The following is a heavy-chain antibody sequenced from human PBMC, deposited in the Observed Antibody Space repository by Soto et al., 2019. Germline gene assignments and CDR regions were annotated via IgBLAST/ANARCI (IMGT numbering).Heavy chain of an antibody. CDR3: TTERDCSSTTCPGAFDI. D-gene: IGHD2-2*01. V-gene: IGHV3-15*01. J-gene: IGHJ3*02. CDR2: IKSKTDGGTT. CDR1: GFSFYNAW. Sequence: SGGSLRLSCEASGFSFYNAWMSWVRQAPGMGLERVGRIKSKTDGGTTDYAAPVKGRFTISRDDSKNTLYLQMNSLKTEDTAVYYCTTERDCSSTTCPGAFDIWGQGATVTVSS.